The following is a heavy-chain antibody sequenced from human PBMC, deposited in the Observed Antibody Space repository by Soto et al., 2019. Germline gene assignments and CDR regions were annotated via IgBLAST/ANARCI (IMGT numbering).Heavy chain of an antibody. CDR3: ARGILRYFDWPQPPNDYSYGMDV. V-gene: IGHV1-2*02. CDR1: GYTFTGYY. Sequence: ASVKVSCKASGYTFTGYYMHWVRQAPGQGLEWMGWINPNSGGTNYAQKFQGRVTMTRDTSISTAYMELSRLRSDDTAVYYCARGILRYFDWPQPPNDYSYGMDVWGQGTTVTVSS. D-gene: IGHD3-9*01. CDR2: INPNSGGT. J-gene: IGHJ6*02.